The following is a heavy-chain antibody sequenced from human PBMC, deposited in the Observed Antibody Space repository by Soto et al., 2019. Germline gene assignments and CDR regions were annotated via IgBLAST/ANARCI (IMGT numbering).Heavy chain of an antibody. V-gene: IGHV1-69*12. J-gene: IGHJ4*02. CDR2: IILPFGTA. D-gene: IGHD5-12*01. CDR3: ARGPGYAGYFDY. Sequence: QVRLVQSGAEVKKPGSSVKVSCKASGGTFSHYAISWVRQAPGQGLEWMGGIILPFGTANYAQKFQGRVTITADESMTTAYMELSGLRSEDTAAYYCARGPGYAGYFDYWRQGTLVTVSS. CDR1: GGTFSHYA.